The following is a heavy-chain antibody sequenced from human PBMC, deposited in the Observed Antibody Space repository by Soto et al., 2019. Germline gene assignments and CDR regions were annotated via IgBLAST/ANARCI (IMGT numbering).Heavy chain of an antibody. CDR2: ISYDGSNK. D-gene: IGHD6-6*01. CDR3: AKTAYSSSSIYYGMDV. CDR1: GFTLSGYA. Sequence: VQLAESGGGLAQPGGSLRLSCAASGFTLSGYAMDWVRQAPGKGLEWVAVISYDGSNKYSADSVKGRFTISRDNSKNTLYLQMNSLRAEDTAVYYCAKTAYSSSSIYYGMDVWGQGTTVTVSS. V-gene: IGHV3-30*18. J-gene: IGHJ6*02.